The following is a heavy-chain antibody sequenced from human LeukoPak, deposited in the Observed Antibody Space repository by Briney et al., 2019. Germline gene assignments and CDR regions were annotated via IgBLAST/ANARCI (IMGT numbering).Heavy chain of an antibody. CDR3: ARFSTGGWFVY. J-gene: IGHJ4*02. CDR2: IYYSGST. CDR1: GGSLSGYS. V-gene: IGHV4-59*01. Sequence: SETLSLTCAVYGGSLSGYSWSWVRLPPGKGLEWIGYIYYSGSTNYNPSLKSRFTISVDTSKNQFSLKLSSVTAADTAVYYCARFSTGGWFVYWGQGTLVTVSS. D-gene: IGHD6-19*01.